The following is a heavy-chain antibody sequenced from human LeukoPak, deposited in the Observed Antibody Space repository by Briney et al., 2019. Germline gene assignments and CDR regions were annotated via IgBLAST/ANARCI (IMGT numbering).Heavy chain of an antibody. Sequence: GGSLRLSCAASGFTFSAYWMTWVRQAPGKGLEWLANINEGANVKFYVDSVKGRFIISRDNTKNSLYLQMSILRAEDTALYYCARVGKNGWDFDHWGQGTLVTVSS. V-gene: IGHV3-7*01. J-gene: IGHJ4*02. CDR1: GFTFSAYW. CDR2: INEGANVK. D-gene: IGHD6-19*01. CDR3: ARVGKNGWDFDH.